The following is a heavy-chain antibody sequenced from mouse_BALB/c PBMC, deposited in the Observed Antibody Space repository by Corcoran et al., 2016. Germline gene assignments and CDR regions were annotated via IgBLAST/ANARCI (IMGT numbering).Heavy chain of an antibody. J-gene: IGHJ2*01. CDR2: INPRSRGT. Sequence: EVLLQQSGPVLVKPGASVKITCKTSGYTFTDYNMDWVKQSHGKSLEWIGDINPRSRGTIYNQTFEGRATLTLDKSSSTADMELRSLTSEDTAVYYCARWGITTFDYCCQGTTVTVSS. V-gene: IGHV1-18*01. CDR1: GYTFTDYN. D-gene: IGHD1-1*01. CDR3: ARWGITTFDY.